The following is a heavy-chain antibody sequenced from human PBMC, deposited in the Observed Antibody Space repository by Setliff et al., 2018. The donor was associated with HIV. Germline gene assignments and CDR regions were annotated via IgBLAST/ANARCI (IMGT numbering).Heavy chain of an antibody. CDR2: VSYTVTT. J-gene: IGHJ4*02. CDR3: ARQSTTSRDFDS. D-gene: IGHD2-2*01. CDR1: YATLSTAYYY. V-gene: IGHV4-30-4*01. Sequence: TSETLSLTCTASYATLSTAYYYWTWIRQPPGKGLEWIGFVSYTVTTRYSPSLRSRISISIDASKNKFSLQLSSVTAADTAVYYCARQSTTSRDFDSWGQGTLVTVSS.